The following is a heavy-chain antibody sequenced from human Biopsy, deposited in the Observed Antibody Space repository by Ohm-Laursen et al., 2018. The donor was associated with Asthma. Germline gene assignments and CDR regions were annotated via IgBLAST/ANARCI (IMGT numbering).Heavy chain of an antibody. CDR3: VRHQYSSSWSTFDY. CDR2: MYHSGSP. V-gene: IGHV4-39*01. J-gene: IGHJ4*02. CDR1: GGSITSSSYY. D-gene: IGHD3-22*01. Sequence: GTLSLTCSVSGGSITSSSYYWGWIRQPPGKGMEWIGSMYHSGSPYYHPSLKSRATISVDTSKNQLSLKMSSVAAADTAVYFCVRHQYSSSWSTFDYWGQGALVTVSS.